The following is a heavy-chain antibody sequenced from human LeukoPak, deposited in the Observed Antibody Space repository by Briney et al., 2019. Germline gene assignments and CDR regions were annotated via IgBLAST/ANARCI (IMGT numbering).Heavy chain of an antibody. Sequence: SETLSLTCTVSGGSISSYYWSWIRQPPGKGLEWIGSIYYSGSTYYNPSLKSRVTISVDTSKNQFSLKLSSVTAADTAVYYCAREANLLRYFDWFSYYYYMDVWGKGTTVTVSS. V-gene: IGHV4-59*12. CDR2: IYYSGST. D-gene: IGHD3-9*01. CDR1: GGSISSYY. CDR3: AREANLLRYFDWFSYYYYMDV. J-gene: IGHJ6*03.